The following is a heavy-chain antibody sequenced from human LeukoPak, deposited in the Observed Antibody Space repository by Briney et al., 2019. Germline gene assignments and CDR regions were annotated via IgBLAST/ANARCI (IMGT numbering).Heavy chain of an antibody. J-gene: IGHJ4*02. D-gene: IGHD3-10*01. Sequence: GGSLRLSCAASGFTFDDYAMHWVRQAPGKGLEWVSGISWNSGSIGYADSVKGRFTISRDNAKNSLYLQMNSLRAEDMALYYCAKSYYGSGSQSYYFDYWGQGTLVTVSS. CDR1: GFTFDDYA. V-gene: IGHV3-9*03. CDR2: ISWNSGSI. CDR3: AKSYYGSGSQSYYFDY.